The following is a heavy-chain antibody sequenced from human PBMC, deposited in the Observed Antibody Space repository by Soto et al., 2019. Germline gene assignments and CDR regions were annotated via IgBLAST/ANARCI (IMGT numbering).Heavy chain of an antibody. Sequence: ASVKVSCKASGYTFTSYYMHWVRQAPGQGLEWMGIINPSGGSTSYAQKFQGRVTMIRDTSTSTVYMELSSLRSEDTAVYYCARVGVVFASGMDVWGQGTTVTVSS. CDR1: GYTFTSYY. J-gene: IGHJ6*02. D-gene: IGHD2-15*01. V-gene: IGHV1-46*01. CDR3: ARVGVVFASGMDV. CDR2: INPSGGST.